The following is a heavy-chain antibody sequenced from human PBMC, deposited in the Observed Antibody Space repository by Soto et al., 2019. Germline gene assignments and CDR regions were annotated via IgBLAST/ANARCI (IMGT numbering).Heavy chain of an antibody. CDR3: ALTVVPDYFDY. J-gene: IGHJ4*02. Sequence: EGQLLESGGGLVQPGGSLRLSCAASGFTFSSYAMSWVRQAPGKGLEWVSAISGSGGSTYYADSVKGRFTLSIDNSKNTLYLQMNSLRAEDTAVSYCALTVVPDYFDYWGQGPLVTVSA. CDR2: ISGSGGST. V-gene: IGHV3-23*01. CDR1: GFTFSSYA. D-gene: IGHD2-15*01.